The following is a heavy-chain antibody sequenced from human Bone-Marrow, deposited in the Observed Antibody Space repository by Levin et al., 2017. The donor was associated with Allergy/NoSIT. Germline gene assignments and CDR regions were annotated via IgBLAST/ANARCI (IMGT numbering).Heavy chain of an antibody. CDR2: ISWDASTT. J-gene: IGHJ4*02. Sequence: AGGSLRLSCAASGFTFNDYTMHWVRQAPQRGLEWVSLISWDASTTYYADSVRGRFTISRDNSKNALYLQMNSLTTEDTALYYCAKDLSPRIAVTGNIDYWGQGTLVTVSS. CDR3: AKDLSPRIAVTGNIDY. CDR1: GFTFNDYT. D-gene: IGHD6-19*01. V-gene: IGHV3-43*01.